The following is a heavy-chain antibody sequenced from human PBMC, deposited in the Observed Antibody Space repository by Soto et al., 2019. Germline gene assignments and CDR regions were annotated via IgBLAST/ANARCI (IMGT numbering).Heavy chain of an antibody. CDR3: AREVVYPWNYAGMDV. Sequence: GGSLILSCAAAGVTFSDYYMSWIRPAPGKGLEWGSYISSSSSYTNYADSVKGRFTISRDNAKNSLYLQMNSLRAEDTAVYYCAREVVYPWNYAGMDVWGQGTTVPVSS. V-gene: IGHV3-11*05. CDR2: ISSSSSYT. D-gene: IGHD2-8*02. J-gene: IGHJ6*02. CDR1: GVTFSDYY.